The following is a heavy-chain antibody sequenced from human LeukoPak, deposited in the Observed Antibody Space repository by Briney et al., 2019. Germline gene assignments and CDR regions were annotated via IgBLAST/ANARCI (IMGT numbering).Heavy chain of an antibody. CDR1: GDSVSGNIVA. J-gene: IGHJ4*02. V-gene: IGHV6-1*01. CDR3: ARGSSGSFDY. Sequence: SQTLSLTCDISGDSVSGNIVAWNWIRQSPSRGIGWLGRTNYRSKWYNDYAVSVRGRITINPDTSKNRFSLQLDSVTPEDTAVDYCARGSSGSFDYWGQGTLVTVSS. D-gene: IGHD6-19*01. CDR2: TNYRSKWYN.